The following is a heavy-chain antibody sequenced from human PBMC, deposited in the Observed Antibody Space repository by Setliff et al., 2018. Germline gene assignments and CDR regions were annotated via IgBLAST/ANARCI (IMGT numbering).Heavy chain of an antibody. V-gene: IGHV4-61*09. CDR2: IYGDGST. J-gene: IGHJ4*02. CDR1: GGSIRGFQY. CDR3: ARDDPNHYDVSGYSVGYFDY. Sequence: LSETLSLTCTVSGGSIRGFQYWGWFRQPAGRELEWIGQIYGDGSTNYNPSLKSRVIISVDTSKNQFSLQLTSVAAADTAVYYCARDDPNHYDVSGYSVGYFDYWGLGTPVTVSS. D-gene: IGHD3-22*01.